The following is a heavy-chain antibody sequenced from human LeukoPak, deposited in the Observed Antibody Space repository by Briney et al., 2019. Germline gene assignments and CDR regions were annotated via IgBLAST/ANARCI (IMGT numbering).Heavy chain of an antibody. CDR3: ARQQLSQLYYFDN. J-gene: IGHJ4*02. D-gene: IGHD6-13*01. CDR1: GASINSHY. CDR2: IYISGST. V-gene: IGHV4-4*07. Sequence: SETLSLTCTVSGASINSHYWSWIRQPAGKGLEWIGRIYISGSTNYNSSLQSRVTMSVDTSKNQFSLKLTSVTAADTAVYYCARQQLSQLYYFDNWGQGTLVTVSS.